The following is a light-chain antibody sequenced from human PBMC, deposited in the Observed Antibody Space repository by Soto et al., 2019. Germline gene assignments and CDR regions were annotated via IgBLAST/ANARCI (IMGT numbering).Light chain of an antibody. CDR3: LQDFSYSGA. CDR2: DAS. CDR1: QSVSIH. V-gene: IGKV3-15*01. J-gene: IGKJ1*01. Sequence: SQSPSTLCASLGERATLTCRASQSVSIHLAWYQQKPGKAPRLLIHDASIRDSGIPSRFSGCGSGTEFTLTISSLQSDDFAVYYCLQDFSYSGAFGQGTKVDNK.